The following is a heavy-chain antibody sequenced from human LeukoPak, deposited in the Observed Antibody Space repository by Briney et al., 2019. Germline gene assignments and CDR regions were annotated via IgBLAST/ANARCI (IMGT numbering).Heavy chain of an antibody. CDR2: ISYDGATQ. D-gene: IGHD1-26*01. CDR1: GFRFANYA. Sequence: TGGSLRLSCAASGFRFANYAMHWVRQAPGKGLEWVSLISYDGATQFYADSMKGRFTVSRDNSNNTLYLQLSGLTTEDTAVYFCARTSGREKNFDSWGQGTLVTVSP. CDR3: ARTSGREKNFDS. J-gene: IGHJ4*02. V-gene: IGHV3-30-3*01.